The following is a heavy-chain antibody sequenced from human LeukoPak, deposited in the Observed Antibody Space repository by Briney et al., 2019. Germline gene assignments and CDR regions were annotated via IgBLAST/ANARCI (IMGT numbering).Heavy chain of an antibody. J-gene: IGHJ3*02. CDR3: ARGRYCSADICSGGDAFDI. V-gene: IGHV4-4*07. Sequence: SETLSLTCTVSGGSINNYYWSWIRQPAGKGLEWIGRIYTRGSTNYNPSLKSRVTMSVDTSKNQFSLKLSSMTAADTAVYYCARGRYCSADICSGGDAFDIWGQGTMVSVSS. D-gene: IGHD2-15*01. CDR2: IYTRGST. CDR1: GGSINNYY.